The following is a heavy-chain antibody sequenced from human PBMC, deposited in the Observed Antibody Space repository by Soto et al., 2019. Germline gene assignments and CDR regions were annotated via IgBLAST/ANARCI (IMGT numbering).Heavy chain of an antibody. Sequence: SLRLSCAAAGFTFSSYGMHWVRQAPGKGLEWVAVIWYDGSNKYYADSVKGRFTISRDNSKNTLYLQMNSLRAEDTAVYYCAREALYSSSSGVSYYYYYYYMDVWGKGTTVTVSS. CDR1: GFTFSSYG. J-gene: IGHJ6*03. CDR2: IWYDGSNK. CDR3: AREALYSSSSGVSYYYYYYYMDV. D-gene: IGHD6-6*01. V-gene: IGHV3-33*01.